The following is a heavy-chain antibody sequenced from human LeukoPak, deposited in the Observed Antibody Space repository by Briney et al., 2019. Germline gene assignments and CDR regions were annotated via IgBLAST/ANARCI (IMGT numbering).Heavy chain of an antibody. D-gene: IGHD3-10*01. J-gene: IGHJ4*02. V-gene: IGHV4-34*01. CDR2: INHSGST. CDR3: ARGGVFYGSGRNRLDY. CDR1: GGSFSGYY. Sequence: PSENLFLTCAVYGGSFSGYYWSWIRQPPGKGLEWIGEINHSGSTNYNPSLKSRVTISVDTSKNQFSLELSSVTAADTAVYYCARGGVFYGSGRNRLDYWGQGTLVTVSS.